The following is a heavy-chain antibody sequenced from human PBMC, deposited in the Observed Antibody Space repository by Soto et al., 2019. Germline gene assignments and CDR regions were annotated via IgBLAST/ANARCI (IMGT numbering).Heavy chain of an antibody. CDR1: GYSISSGYH. D-gene: IGHD4-17*01. CDR2: IYHSGSA. J-gene: IGHJ4*02. Sequence: PSETLSLTCAVSGYSISSGYHWDWIRQPPGKGLEWIGRIYHSGSADYNPSLKSRVTMSVDTSKNQFSLKLSSVTAADTAVYYCARAYGDSYFDYWGQGTLVTVSS. V-gene: IGHV4-38-2*01. CDR3: ARAYGDSYFDY.